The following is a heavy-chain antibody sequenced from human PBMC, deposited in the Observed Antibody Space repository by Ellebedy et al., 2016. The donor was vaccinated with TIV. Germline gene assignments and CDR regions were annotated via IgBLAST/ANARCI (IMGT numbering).Heavy chain of an antibody. CDR2: IYYSGST. V-gene: IGHV4-59*08. CDR1: GGSISSYY. Sequence: SETLSLTCTVSGGSISSYYWSWIRQPPGKGPECIGYIYYSGSTNYNPSLKSRVTISIDTPKNQFSLKLSSVTAADTAVYYCARQGDPFSSGSLDYWGQGTLVTVSS. D-gene: IGHD6-19*01. J-gene: IGHJ4*02. CDR3: ARQGDPFSSGSLDY.